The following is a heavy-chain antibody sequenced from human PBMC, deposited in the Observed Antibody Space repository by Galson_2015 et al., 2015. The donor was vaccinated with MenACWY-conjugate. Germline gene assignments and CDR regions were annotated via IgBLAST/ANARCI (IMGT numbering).Heavy chain of an antibody. J-gene: IGHJ4*02. CDR1: GYTFTNYW. Sequence: QSGAEVKEPGESLEVSCKASGYTFTNYWIIWVRQMPGKGLEWMGRIDPSDSEVNYSPSFQGHLTISADKSISTAYLQWSSLKASDTARYYCARIVGASHFFDYWGQGSLVAVSS. V-gene: IGHV5-10-1*01. D-gene: IGHD1-26*01. CDR2: IDPSDSEV. CDR3: ARIVGASHFFDY.